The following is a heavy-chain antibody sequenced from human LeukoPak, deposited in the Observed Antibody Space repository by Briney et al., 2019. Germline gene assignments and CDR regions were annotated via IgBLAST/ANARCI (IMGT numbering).Heavy chain of an antibody. D-gene: IGHD6-13*01. J-gene: IGHJ4*02. CDR1: GYTFTSYD. CDR3: ARTRGAAGTRRLGY. V-gene: IGHV1-8*01. CDR2: MNPNSGNT. Sequence: GASVKVSCKASGYTFTSYDINWVRQATGQGLEWMGWMNPNSGNTGYAQKFQGRVAMTRNTSISTAYMELSSLRSEDTAVYYCARTRGAAGTRRLGYWGQGTLVTVSS.